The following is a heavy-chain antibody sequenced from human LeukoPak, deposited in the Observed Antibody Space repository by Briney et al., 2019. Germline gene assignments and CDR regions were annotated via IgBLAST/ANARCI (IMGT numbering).Heavy chain of an antibody. CDR3: ARVGRYDIPPDY. CDR1: GFTFSSYW. V-gene: IGHV3-74*01. J-gene: IGHJ4*02. CDR2: IDSDGSST. Sequence: GGSLRLSCAASGFTFSSYWMHWVRQAPGKGLVWVSRIDSDGSSTSYANSVKGRFTISRDNAKNTLYLQMNSLRAEDTAVYYCARVGRYDIPPDYWGRGTLVTVSS. D-gene: IGHD3-9*01.